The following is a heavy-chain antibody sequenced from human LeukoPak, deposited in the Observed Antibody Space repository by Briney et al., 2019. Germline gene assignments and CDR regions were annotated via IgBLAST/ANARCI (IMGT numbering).Heavy chain of an antibody. D-gene: IGHD3-10*01. Sequence: PSETLSLTCTVSGGSISSYYWNWIRQPPGKGLEWIGYIYYSGSTNYNPSLKSRVTISVDTSKNQFSLKLSSVTAADTAVYYCARVHYYGSGGAFDIWGQGTMVTVSS. V-gene: IGHV4-59*01. CDR1: GGSISSYY. CDR2: IYYSGST. J-gene: IGHJ3*02. CDR3: ARVHYYGSGGAFDI.